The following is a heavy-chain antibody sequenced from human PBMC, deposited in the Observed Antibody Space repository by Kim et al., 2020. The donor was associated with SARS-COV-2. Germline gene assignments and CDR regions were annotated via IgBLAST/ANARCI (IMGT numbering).Heavy chain of an antibody. J-gene: IGHJ4*02. Sequence: GNKTYYVDSVKRRIIISRANSKNTLYLQMSSLRVEDTAVYYCATNLAAAGVVWGQGTLVTVSS. V-gene: IGHV3-66*01. D-gene: IGHD6-13*01. CDR2: GNKT. CDR3: ATNLAAAGVV.